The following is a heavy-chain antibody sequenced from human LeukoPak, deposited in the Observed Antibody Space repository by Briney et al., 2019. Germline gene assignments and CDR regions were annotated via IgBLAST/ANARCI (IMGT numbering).Heavy chain of an antibody. CDR1: GFTFSSYA. J-gene: IGHJ6*02. V-gene: IGHV3-23*01. CDR3: AKPAPGPPSAGIYYGMDV. D-gene: IGHD2-2*01. CDR2: ISGSGGST. Sequence: GGSLRLPCAASGFTFSSYAMSWVRQAPGKGLEWVSAISGSGGSTYYADSVKGRFTISRDNSKNTLYLQMNSLRAEDTAVYYCAKPAPGPPSAGIYYGMDVWGQGTTVTVSS.